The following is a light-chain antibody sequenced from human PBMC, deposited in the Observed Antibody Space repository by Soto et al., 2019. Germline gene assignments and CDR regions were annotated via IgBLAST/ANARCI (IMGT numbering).Light chain of an antibody. CDR1: SSNIGAGYD. V-gene: IGLV1-40*01. CDR3: LSFDSSLSVV. Sequence: QSVLTQPPSVSGAPGQRVTISCTGSSSNIGAGYDAHWYHQLPGRAPKLLIYGNTNRPSGVPDRFSGSKSGTSASLAITGLQAEDEADYYCLSFDSSLSVVFGGGTQLTVL. J-gene: IGLJ2*01. CDR2: GNT.